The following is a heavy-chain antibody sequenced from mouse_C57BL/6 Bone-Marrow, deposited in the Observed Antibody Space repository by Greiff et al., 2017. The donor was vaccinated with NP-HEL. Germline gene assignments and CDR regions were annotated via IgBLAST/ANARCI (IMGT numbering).Heavy chain of an antibody. V-gene: IGHV7-3*01. Sequence: EVHLVESGGGLVQPGGSLSLSCAASGFTFTDYYMSWVRQPPGKALEWLGFIRNKANGYTTEYSASVKGRFTISRDNSQSILYLQMNALRAEDSATYYCARSPMLLRLGVWGTGTTVTVSS. CDR2: IRNKANGYTT. D-gene: IGHD1-1*01. CDR1: GFTFTDYY. CDR3: ARSPMLLRLGV. J-gene: IGHJ1*03.